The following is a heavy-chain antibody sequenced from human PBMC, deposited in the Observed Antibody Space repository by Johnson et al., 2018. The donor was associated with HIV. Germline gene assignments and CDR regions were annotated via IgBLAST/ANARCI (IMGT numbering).Heavy chain of an antibody. V-gene: IGHV3-66*02. D-gene: IGHD4-17*01. CDR1: RSTVSSNY. CDR2: IYSGGST. J-gene: IGHJ3*01. CDR3: ARGIRFVEAGRENDGFDV. Sequence: EVQLVESGGGLVQPGGSLRLSCTASRSTVSSNYMSWVRQAPGKGLEWVSVIYSGGSTNYADSVKGRFTISRDNSKNTLHLQMNSLKPEDTAVYYCARGIRFVEAGRENDGFDVWGQGTVVTVSS.